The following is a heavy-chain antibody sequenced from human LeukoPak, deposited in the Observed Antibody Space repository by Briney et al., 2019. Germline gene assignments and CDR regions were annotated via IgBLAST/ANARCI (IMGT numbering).Heavy chain of an antibody. J-gene: IGHJ4*02. CDR2: IRSKAFAGTT. Sequence: PAGTLRQCCRGSELPFGDYGMSWVRQARGKGQEWVSFIRSKAFAGTTEYAASAQGRFTISRDDSKSIAYLQMNSLRIEDTAVYYCATTMLITGYFDYCGRGILVTVSS. CDR1: ELPFGDYG. V-gene: IGHV3-49*04. D-gene: IGHD3-10*02. CDR3: ATTMLITGYFDY.